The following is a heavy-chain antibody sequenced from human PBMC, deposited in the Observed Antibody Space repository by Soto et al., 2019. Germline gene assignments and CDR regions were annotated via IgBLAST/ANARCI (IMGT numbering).Heavy chain of an antibody. CDR3: TTHDYRDGADY. J-gene: IGHJ4*02. CDR2: IRSKANNYAT. D-gene: IGHD4-17*01. CDR1: GFTFSDSA. V-gene: IGHV3-73*02. Sequence: EVQLVESGGGLVQPGGSLKLSCAASGFTFSDSAMHWVRQASGKGLEWVGRIRSKANNYATAYAASVQGRFTIARDDSKNTAYLQMNSLKTEDTAVYYCTTHDYRDGADYWGQGTLVTVSP.